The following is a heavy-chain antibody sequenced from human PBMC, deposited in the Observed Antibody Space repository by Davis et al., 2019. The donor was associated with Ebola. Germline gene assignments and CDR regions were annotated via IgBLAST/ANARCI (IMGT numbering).Heavy chain of an antibody. CDR2: IYPGDSDT. V-gene: IGHV5-51*01. CDR3: ARTIAARPVMLWYFDL. J-gene: IGHJ2*01. CDR1: GYSFTTYW. D-gene: IGHD6-6*01. Sequence: GESLKISCKGSGYSFTTYWIGWVRQMPGKGLEWMGIIYPGDSDTRYSPSFQGQVTISADKSISTAYLQWSSLKASDTAMYYCARTIAARPVMLWYFDLWGRGTLVTVSS.